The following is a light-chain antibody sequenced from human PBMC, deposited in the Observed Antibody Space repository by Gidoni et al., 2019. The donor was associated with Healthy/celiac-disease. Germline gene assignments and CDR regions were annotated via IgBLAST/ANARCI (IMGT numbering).Light chain of an antibody. CDR1: ENIDNR. J-gene: IGKJ3*01. Sequence: DIPMTQSPSSLAASVGDRVTITCRANENIDNRLNWYRQTPGKAPELLIYASSNLRGGVPSRFSGSGLGTDFTLSISGLQSEDLANYYCQQTKTAPFTFGPGTKVDLK. CDR2: ASS. V-gene: IGKV1-39*01. CDR3: QQTKTAPFT.